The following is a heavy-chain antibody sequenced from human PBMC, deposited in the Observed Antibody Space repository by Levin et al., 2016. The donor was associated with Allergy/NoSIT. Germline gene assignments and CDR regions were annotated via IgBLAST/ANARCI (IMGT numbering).Heavy chain of an antibody. V-gene: IGHV4-34*13. Sequence: WIRQPPGKGLEWIGEIDHRGSTTYNPSLKSRVIISLDSSKNQFSLKLSSVTAADTAVYFCARATSLSSRIPLDYWGQGTLVTVSS. CDR2: IDHRGST. D-gene: IGHD3-10*01. J-gene: IGHJ4*02. CDR3: ARATSLSSRIPLDY.